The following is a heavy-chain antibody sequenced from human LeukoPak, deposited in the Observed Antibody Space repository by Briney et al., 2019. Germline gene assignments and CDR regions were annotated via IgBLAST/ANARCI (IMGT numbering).Heavy chain of an antibody. Sequence: ASETLSLTCTVSGGSISSYYWSWIRQPAGKGLEWIGRIYTSGSTNYNPSLKSRVTMSVDTSKNQFSLKLSSVTAADTAVYYCARDSTGLSSSWYYLCDYWGQGTLVTVSS. J-gene: IGHJ4*02. CDR2: IYTSGST. CDR3: ARDSTGLSSSWYYLCDY. CDR1: GGSISSYY. D-gene: IGHD6-13*01. V-gene: IGHV4-4*07.